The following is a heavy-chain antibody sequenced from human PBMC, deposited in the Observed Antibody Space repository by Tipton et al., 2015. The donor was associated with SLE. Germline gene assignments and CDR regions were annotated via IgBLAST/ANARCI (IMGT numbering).Heavy chain of an antibody. J-gene: IGHJ5*02. D-gene: IGHD4-11*01. Sequence: TLSLTCTVYGGSLSGYWWSWIRQSPGKGLEWIGEMDHSGITNHNPSLKSRVTISVETSKNHFSLTLSSVTAADTAVYYCARYTVGTMEDPWGQGILVTVSS. V-gene: IGHV4-34*01. CDR2: MDHSGIT. CDR3: ARYTVGTMEDP. CDR1: GGSLSGYW.